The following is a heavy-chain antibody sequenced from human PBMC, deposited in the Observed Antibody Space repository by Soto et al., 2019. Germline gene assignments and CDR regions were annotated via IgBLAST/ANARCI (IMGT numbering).Heavy chain of an antibody. CDR2: IYWDDDK. CDR3: AHGGYCSGGFCYGF. Sequence: TLSLTCTVSGGSISSYYWSWIRQPPGKALEWLALIYWDDDKRYRPSLESRLTITKDTSKNLVVLTMTNMDPVDTATYYCAHGGYCSGGFCYGFWGQGILVTVSS. CDR1: GGSISSYYW. V-gene: IGHV2-5*08. D-gene: IGHD2-15*01. J-gene: IGHJ4*02.